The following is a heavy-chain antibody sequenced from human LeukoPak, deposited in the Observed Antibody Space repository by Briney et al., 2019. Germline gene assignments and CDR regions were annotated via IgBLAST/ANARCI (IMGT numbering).Heavy chain of an antibody. Sequence: TSSETLSLTCTVSGGSISSGGYYWSWIRQHPGKGLEWIGYIYYSGSTYYNPSLKSRVTISVDTSKNQFSLKLSSVTAADTAVYYCAREAHLGSSGYYSNSDYWGQGTLVTVSS. J-gene: IGHJ4*02. CDR1: GGSISSGGYY. CDR2: IYYSGST. CDR3: AREAHLGSSGYYSNSDY. V-gene: IGHV4-31*03. D-gene: IGHD3-22*01.